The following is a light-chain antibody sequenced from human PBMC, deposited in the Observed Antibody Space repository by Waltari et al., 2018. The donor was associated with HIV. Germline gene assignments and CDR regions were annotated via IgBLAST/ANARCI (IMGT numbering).Light chain of an antibody. J-gene: IGLJ3*02. Sequence: SSELTQDPAVFVALGQTVRITCQGDLLRTYYASWYQQKPGQAPILVIYGKNNRPSGIPDRFSGSSSGNTASLTITGAQAEDEADYYCNSRDSSGHWVFGGGTKLTVL. CDR2: GKN. V-gene: IGLV3-19*01. CDR3: NSRDSSGHWV. CDR1: LLRTYY.